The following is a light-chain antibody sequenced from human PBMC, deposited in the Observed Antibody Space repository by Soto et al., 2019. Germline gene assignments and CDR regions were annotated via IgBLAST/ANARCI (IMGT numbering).Light chain of an antibody. CDR2: DAS. CDR1: QSISSN. CDR3: QRYNNWPPTWT. Sequence: EIVMTQSPATLSVSPGESATLSCRASQSISSNLAWYQQKPGQAPRLLIFDASTRATGIPARFSGSGSGTEFTLTISSLQSEDFAVYYCQRYNNWPPTWTFGQGTKVEIK. J-gene: IGKJ1*01. V-gene: IGKV3-15*01.